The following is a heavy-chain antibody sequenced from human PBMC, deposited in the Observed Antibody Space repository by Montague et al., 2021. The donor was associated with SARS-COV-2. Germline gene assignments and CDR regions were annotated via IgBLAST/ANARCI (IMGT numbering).Heavy chain of an antibody. V-gene: IGHV4-34*01. CDR3: ARGRGLYYESSGGLYYMDV. Sequence: SETLSLTCAASGGSFSGFYWSWVRQSPGKGLEWIGVVNHRKGTNYNRSPRGEVTISVDRSKNKFSLRLRFVTAADTAVYYCARGRGLYYESSGGLYYMDVWGEGTTVTVSS. CDR2: VNHRKGT. D-gene: IGHD3-22*01. CDR1: GGSFSGFY. J-gene: IGHJ6*03.